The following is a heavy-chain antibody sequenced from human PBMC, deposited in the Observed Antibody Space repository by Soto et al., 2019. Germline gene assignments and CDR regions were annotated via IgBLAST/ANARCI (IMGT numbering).Heavy chain of an antibody. CDR3: AREKGAIFGVVTNTGDYYYYGMDV. CDR2: INPSGGST. CDR1: GYTFTSYY. V-gene: IGHV1-46*01. D-gene: IGHD3-3*01. J-gene: IGHJ6*02. Sequence: ASVKVSCKASGYTFTSYYMHWVRLAPGQGLEWMGIINPSGGSTSYAQKFQGRVTMTRDTSTSTVYMELSSLRSEDTAVYYCAREKGAIFGVVTNTGDYYYYGMDVWGQGTTVTVSS.